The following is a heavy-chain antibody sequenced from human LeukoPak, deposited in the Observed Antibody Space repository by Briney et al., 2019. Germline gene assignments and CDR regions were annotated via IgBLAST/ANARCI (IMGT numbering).Heavy chain of an antibody. Sequence: PGGSLRLSCAASGFTFSSYGMHWVRQAPGKGLEWVAFIRYDGSNKYYADSVKGRFTISRDNSKNTLYLQMNSLRADDTAVYYCAKDSGSSGINAFDYWGQGTLVTVSS. J-gene: IGHJ4*02. CDR3: AKDSGSSGINAFDY. V-gene: IGHV3-30*02. CDR2: IRYDGSNK. D-gene: IGHD6-19*01. CDR1: GFTFSSYG.